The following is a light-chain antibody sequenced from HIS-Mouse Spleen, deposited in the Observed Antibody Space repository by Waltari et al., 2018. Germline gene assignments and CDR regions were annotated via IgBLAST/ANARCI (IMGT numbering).Light chain of an antibody. J-gene: IGLJ2*01. CDR2: EDR. CDR1: ALPKKY. Sequence: SYELTQPPSVSVSPGQTAMITCSGDALPKKYAYWYQKKSGQATVLVFYEDRKRPSGIPERFSGSSSGTMANLTISGAQVEDEADYYCYSTDSSGNHRVFGGGTKLTVL. V-gene: IGLV3-10*01. CDR3: YSTDSSGNHRV.